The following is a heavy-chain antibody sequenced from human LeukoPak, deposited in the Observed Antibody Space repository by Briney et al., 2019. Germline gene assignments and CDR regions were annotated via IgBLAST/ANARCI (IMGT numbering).Heavy chain of an antibody. CDR2: IYSGGST. D-gene: IGHD2-2*03. J-gene: IGHJ6*02. V-gene: IGHV3-66*01. Sequence: GGSLRLSCAASGFTVSSNYMSWVRQAPGKGLEWVSVIYSGGSTYYADSVKGRFTISRDNSKNTLYLQMNSLRAEDTAVYYCARDGNCSSTSCSGNYYYFGMDVRGQGTTVTVSS. CDR1: GFTVSSNY. CDR3: ARDGNCSSTSCSGNYYYFGMDV.